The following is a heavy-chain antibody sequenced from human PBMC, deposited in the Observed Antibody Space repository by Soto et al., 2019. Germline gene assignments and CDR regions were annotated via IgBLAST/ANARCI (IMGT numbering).Heavy chain of an antibody. J-gene: IGHJ4*02. V-gene: IGHV3-21*01. CDR1: GFAFITYT. D-gene: IGHD1-26*01. Sequence: WGSLRLSCVFSGFAFITYTINFFRQSPLKGLEWVSSINGRSNYVYYADSVKGRFTISRDNAKNSLYLQMNRLRAEDTAIYYCAREDGVVGSSSAFDHWGLGTLVTVSS. CDR2: INGRSNYV. CDR3: AREDGVVGSSSAFDH.